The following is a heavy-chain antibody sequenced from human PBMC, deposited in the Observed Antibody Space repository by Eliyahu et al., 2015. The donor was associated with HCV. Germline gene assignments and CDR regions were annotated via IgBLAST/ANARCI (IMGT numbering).Heavy chain of an antibody. Sequence: QVQLQQWGPGLLKPSETLSLTCTTYGGPFSDTYWTWVRQSPGKGLEWIGDRLRDGSTLYNPSLRRRVTISLDTSKNQFFLNLSSVTGADTAVYFCARTLSGINADRGMDLWGQGTTVTVS. D-gene: IGHD6-25*01. CDR1: GGPFSDTY. CDR3: ARTLSGINADRGMDL. V-gene: IGHV4-34*02. CDR2: RLRDGST. J-gene: IGHJ6*02.